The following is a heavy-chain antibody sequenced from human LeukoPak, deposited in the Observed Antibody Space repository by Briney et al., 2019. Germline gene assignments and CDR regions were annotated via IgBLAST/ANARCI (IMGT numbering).Heavy chain of an antibody. V-gene: IGHV3-11*06. CDR1: GFTFSDYY. CDR3: ARVSLLDDGGLGDY. J-gene: IGHJ3*01. D-gene: IGHD4-23*01. Sequence: GGSLRLSCAASGFTFSDYYMTWFRQAPGKGLEWVSYISGGSSYTNFADSVKGRFTISRDNAKNSLYLQMNSLRAEDTAVYYCARVSLLDDGGLGDYWGQGTMVTVSS. CDR2: ISGGSSYT.